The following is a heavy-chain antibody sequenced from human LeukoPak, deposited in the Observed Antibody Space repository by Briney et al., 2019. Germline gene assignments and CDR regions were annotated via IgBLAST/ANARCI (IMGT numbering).Heavy chain of an antibody. CDR1: RFIFSNYY. V-gene: IGHV3-11*01. D-gene: IGHD5-12*01. Sequence: GGSLRLSCAASRFIFSNYYMSWIRQTPGKGLEWIANIGTDGSSENYADSAKGRFTISRDNARNSLYLQMSSLRVEDTAVYFCARAGTYSGYKVFDTWGQGTLVTVAS. J-gene: IGHJ5*02. CDR2: IGTDGSSE. CDR3: ARAGTYSGYKVFDT.